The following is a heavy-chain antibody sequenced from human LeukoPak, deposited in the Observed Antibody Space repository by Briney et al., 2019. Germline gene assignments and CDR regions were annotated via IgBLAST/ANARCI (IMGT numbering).Heavy chain of an antibody. CDR3: ARDRYYYDSSGYCIDY. D-gene: IGHD3-22*01. J-gene: IGHJ4*02. V-gene: IGHV3-7*01. Sequence: GGSLRLSCAASGFTFSSYWMSWVPQAPGKGLEWVANIKQDGSEKYYVDSVKGRFTISRDNAKNSLYLQMNSLRAEDTAVYYCARDRYYYDSSGYCIDYWGQGTLVTVSS. CDR2: IKQDGSEK. CDR1: GFTFSSYW.